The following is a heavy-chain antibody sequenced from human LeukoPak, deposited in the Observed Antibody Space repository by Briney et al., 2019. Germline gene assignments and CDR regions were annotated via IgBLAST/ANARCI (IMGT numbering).Heavy chain of an antibody. CDR1: GYSFSDYA. CDR2: INAGNGKT. D-gene: IGHD4-17*01. CDR3: ARARWTSTVTTYYLDY. J-gene: IGHJ4*02. Sequence: GASVKVSCKASGYSFSDYAVQWVRQAPGQRLEWMGWINAGNGKTKYSQKFQDRVTITRDTSATTAYLDLSSLRPEDTAVYYCARARWTSTVTTYYLDYWGQGTLVTVSS. V-gene: IGHV1-3*01.